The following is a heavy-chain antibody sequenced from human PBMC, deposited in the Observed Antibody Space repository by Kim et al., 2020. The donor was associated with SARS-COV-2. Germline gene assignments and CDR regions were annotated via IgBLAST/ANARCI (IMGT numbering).Heavy chain of an antibody. CDR3: AREPPAVRLPGVWGSYRNDAFDI. Sequence: ASVKVSCKASGYTFTSYGISWVRQAPGQGLEWMGWISAYNGNTNYAQKLQGRVTMTTDTSTSTAYMELRSLRSDDTAVYYCAREPPAVRLPGVWGSYRNDAFDIWGQGTMVTVSS. V-gene: IGHV1-18*01. CDR2: ISAYNGNT. J-gene: IGHJ3*02. D-gene: IGHD3-16*02. CDR1: GYTFTSYG.